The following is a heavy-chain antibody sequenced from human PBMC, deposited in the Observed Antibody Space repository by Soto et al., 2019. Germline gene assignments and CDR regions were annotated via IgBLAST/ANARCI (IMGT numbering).Heavy chain of an antibody. CDR3: VRLGYPPAPSSCYYLFNS. V-gene: IGHV4-4*07. CDR2: IYTSGIT. D-gene: IGHD3-22*01. J-gene: IGHJ5*01. Sequence: SETLSLTGTVSGGSISNYYWNWIRQPAGKGLEWIGRIYTSGITNYNPSLKSRVTMSVDTSKNQFSLRLNSVTAADTAVCYCVRLGYPPAPSSCYYLFNSWGQGTLVTFSS. CDR1: GGSISNYY.